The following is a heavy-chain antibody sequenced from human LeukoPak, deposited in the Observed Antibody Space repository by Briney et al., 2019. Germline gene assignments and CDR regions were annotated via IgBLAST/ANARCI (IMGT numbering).Heavy chain of an antibody. J-gene: IGHJ6*02. Sequence: PGGSLRLSCAASGFTFSSYGMHWVRQAPGKGLEWVAVISYDGSNKYYADSVKGRFTISRDNSKNTLYLQMNSLRAEDTAVYYCAKAQGRSGMDVWGQGTTVTVSS. CDR1: GFTFSSYG. V-gene: IGHV3-30*18. CDR3: AKAQGRSGMDV. CDR2: ISYDGSNK.